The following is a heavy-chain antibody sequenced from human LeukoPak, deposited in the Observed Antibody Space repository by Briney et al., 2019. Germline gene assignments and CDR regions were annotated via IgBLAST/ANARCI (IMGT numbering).Heavy chain of an antibody. J-gene: IGHJ4*02. CDR1: GFTFSSHW. CDR2: IYYSGSS. D-gene: IGHD5-24*01. V-gene: IGHV4-39*01. Sequence: GSLRLSCAASGFTFSSHWMSWVRQAPGKGLEWIGSIYYSGSSFDNPALKSRVTISVDTSKNQFSLKLSSVTAADTAVYYCARHRSGWLQSSFDYWGQGTLVTVSS. CDR3: ARHRSGWLQSSFDY.